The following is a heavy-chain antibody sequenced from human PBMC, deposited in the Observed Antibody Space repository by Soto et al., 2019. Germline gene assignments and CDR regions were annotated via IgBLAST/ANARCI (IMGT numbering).Heavy chain of an antibody. J-gene: IGHJ6*02. CDR1: GFTFTSSA. D-gene: IGHD2-2*01. CDR3: AAEEEGYCSSTSCGKSYYGMDV. V-gene: IGHV1-58*01. CDR2: IVVGSGNT. Sequence: SVKVSCKASGFTFTSSAVQWVRQARGQRLEWIGWIVVGSGNTNYAQKFQERVTITRDMSTSTAYMELSSLRSEDTAVYYCAAEEEGYCSSTSCGKSYYGMDVWGQGTTVTVSS.